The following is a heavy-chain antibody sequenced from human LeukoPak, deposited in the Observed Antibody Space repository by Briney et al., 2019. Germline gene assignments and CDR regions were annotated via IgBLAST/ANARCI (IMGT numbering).Heavy chain of an antibody. V-gene: IGHV4-39*01. J-gene: IGHJ4*02. CDR1: GGSISSSNW. Sequence: SETLSLTCAVSGGSISSSNWWSWIRQPPGKGLEWIGSIHHSGITYYNSTLKSRLITSVDTSKNQFSLKLRSVTAADTAVYYCARHTGGTTYDYWGQGSLVTISS. D-gene: IGHD1-1*01. CDR2: IHHSGIT. CDR3: ARHTGGTTYDY.